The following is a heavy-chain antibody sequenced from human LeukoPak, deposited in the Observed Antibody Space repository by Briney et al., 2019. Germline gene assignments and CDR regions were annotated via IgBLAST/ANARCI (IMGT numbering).Heavy chain of an antibody. V-gene: IGHV3-53*01. Sequence: PGGSLRLSCAASGLIVNSNYMSWVRQAPGKGLEWVSVIYSGGSIYYADSVKGRFTISRDNSKNTLYLQMSSLRAEDTAVYYCAGFSHKGVWGQGTTVTVSS. CDR3: AGFSHKGV. CDR2: IYSGGSI. CDR1: GLIVNSNY. J-gene: IGHJ6*02.